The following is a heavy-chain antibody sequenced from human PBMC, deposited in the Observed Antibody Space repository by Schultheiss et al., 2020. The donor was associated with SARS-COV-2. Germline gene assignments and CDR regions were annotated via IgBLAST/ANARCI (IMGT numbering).Heavy chain of an antibody. CDR3: TTVVPAAIDFDY. CDR2: IYSGGST. CDR1: GFTVSSNY. J-gene: IGHJ4*02. D-gene: IGHD2-2*01. Sequence: GGSLRLSCAASGFTVSSNYMSWVRQAPGKGLEWVSVIYSGGSTYYADSVKGRFTISRDNSKNTLYLQMNSLKTEDTAVYYCTTVVPAAIDFDYWGQGTLVTVSS. V-gene: IGHV3-66*01.